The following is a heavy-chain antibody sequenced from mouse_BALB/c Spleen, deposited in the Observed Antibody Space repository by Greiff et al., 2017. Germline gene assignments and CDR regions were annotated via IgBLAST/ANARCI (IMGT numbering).Heavy chain of an antibody. CDR3: ARDLGDGYYSYAMDY. D-gene: IGHD2-3*01. CDR1: GFTFSDYY. Sequence: DVHLVESGGGLVKPGGSLKLSCAASGFTFSDYYMYWVRQTPEKRLEWVATISDGGSYTYYPDSVKGRFTISRDNAKNNLYLQMSSLKSEDTAMYYCARDLGDGYYSYAMDYWGQGTSVTVSS. J-gene: IGHJ4*01. CDR2: ISDGGSYT. V-gene: IGHV5-4*02.